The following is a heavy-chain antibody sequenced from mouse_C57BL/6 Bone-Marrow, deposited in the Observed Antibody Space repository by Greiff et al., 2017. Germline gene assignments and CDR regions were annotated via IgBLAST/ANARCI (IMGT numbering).Heavy chain of an antibody. CDR2: IHPNSGST. CDR3: ATTTVPAFAY. CDR1: GYTFTSYW. J-gene: IGHJ3*01. Sequence: VQLQQSGAELARPGASVKLSCKASGYTFTSYWMHWVKQRPGQGLEWIGMIHPNSGSTNYNEKFKSKATLTVDKSSSTAYMQLSSLTSEDSAVYYCATTTVPAFAYWGQGTLVTVSA. D-gene: IGHD1-1*01. V-gene: IGHV1-64*01.